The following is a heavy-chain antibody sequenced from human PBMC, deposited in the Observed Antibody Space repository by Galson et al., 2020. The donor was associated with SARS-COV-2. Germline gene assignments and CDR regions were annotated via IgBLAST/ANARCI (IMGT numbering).Heavy chain of an antibody. Sequence: GESLEIPCQVPGYTLPELSMHWVRQAPGPGLEWMGGFEPVVGETNYAQKFPGRVTMTGDTSTDTAYMALSSLRSEDTAVYYCATGVAYRSTWHFQHWGQGSLVTGSS. V-gene: IGHV1-24*01. CDR2: FEPVVGET. D-gene: IGHD6-13*01. CDR3: ATGVAYRSTWHFQH. CDR1: GYTLPELS. J-gene: IGHJ1*01.